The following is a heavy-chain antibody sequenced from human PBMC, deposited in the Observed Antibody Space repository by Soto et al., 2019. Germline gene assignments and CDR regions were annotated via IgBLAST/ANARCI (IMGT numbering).Heavy chain of an antibody. Sequence: ASVKVSCKVSGYTLTELYMHWVRQAPGTGLEWMGGFDPEDGETIYAQKFQGRVTMTEDTSTDTAYMELSSLRSEDTAVYYCATDRVPAVLNAFDIWGQGTMVTVSS. CDR1: GYTLTELY. V-gene: IGHV1-24*01. CDR2: FDPEDGET. CDR3: ATDRVPAVLNAFDI. D-gene: IGHD2-2*01. J-gene: IGHJ3*02.